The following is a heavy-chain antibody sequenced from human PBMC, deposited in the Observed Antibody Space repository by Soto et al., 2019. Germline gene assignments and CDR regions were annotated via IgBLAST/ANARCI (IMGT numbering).Heavy chain of an antibody. Sequence: SGPTLGNPTHTLTLTCIFSGFSLRTSGVGVGWIRQPPGKALEWLGFIYWNDDKRYSPSLKSRLTITKDTSKNQVVLTMTNMDPVDTATYYCAKSGSSGWYGWFDPWGQGTLVTVSS. CDR2: IYWNDDK. J-gene: IGHJ5*02. CDR3: AKSGSSGWYGWFDP. V-gene: IGHV2-5*01. CDR1: GFSLRTSGVG. D-gene: IGHD6-19*01.